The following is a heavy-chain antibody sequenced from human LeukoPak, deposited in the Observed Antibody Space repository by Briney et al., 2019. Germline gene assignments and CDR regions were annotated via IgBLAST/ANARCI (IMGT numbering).Heavy chain of an antibody. Sequence: KPSETLSLTCTVSGGSISIGGYYWSWIRQHPGKGLEWIGYIYISGITYYNPSLKSRVIISVDTSDHQFSLNLSSVTSADTAVYYCARTRSDYDYSFDYWGQGTLVTVSS. V-gene: IGHV4-31*03. D-gene: IGHD5-12*01. CDR1: GGSISIGGYY. CDR3: ARTRSDYDYSFDY. J-gene: IGHJ4*02. CDR2: IYISGIT.